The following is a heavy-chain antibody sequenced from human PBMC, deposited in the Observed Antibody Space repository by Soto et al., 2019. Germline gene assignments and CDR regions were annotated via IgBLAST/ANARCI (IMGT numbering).Heavy chain of an antibody. Sequence: ASVKVSCKASGYTFTSYGISWVRQAPGQGLEWMGWISAYNGNTNYAQKLQGRVTMTTATSTSTAYTELRSLRSADTAEHYCARDDGVTVPTFFDYWGQGALVTFSS. D-gene: IGHD4-17*01. CDR1: GYTFTSYG. CDR2: ISAYNGNT. J-gene: IGHJ4*02. V-gene: IGHV1-18*04. CDR3: ARDDGVTVPTFFDY.